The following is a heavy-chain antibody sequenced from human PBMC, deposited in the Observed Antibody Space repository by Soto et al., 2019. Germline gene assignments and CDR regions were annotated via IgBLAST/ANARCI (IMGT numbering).Heavy chain of an antibody. D-gene: IGHD6-19*01. J-gene: IGHJ4*02. CDR1: GYTFTSYY. CDR2: INPSGGST. CDR3: ARDHLHSGVAGY. Sequence: QVQLVQSGAEVKKPGASVKVSCKASGYTFTSYYMHWVRQAPGQGFEWMGIINPSGGSTSYAQKFQCRVTMTRDTSTSTVYMELSSLRSEDTAVYYCARDHLHSGVAGYWGQGTLVTVSS. V-gene: IGHV1-46*01.